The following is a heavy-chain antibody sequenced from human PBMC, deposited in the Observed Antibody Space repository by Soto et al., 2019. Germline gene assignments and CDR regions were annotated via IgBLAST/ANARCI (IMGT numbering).Heavy chain of an antibody. V-gene: IGHV4-30-4*01. Sequence: QVQLQESGPGLVKPSQTLSLTCTVSGGSISSGDYYWCWIRQPPGKGLEWIGYVYYTGSTYYNPSLKSRVTISVDTSKNQFSLRLNSVTAADTAAYYCARESLGYCSGGNCYISVFDPWGQGTLVIVSS. D-gene: IGHD2-15*01. CDR3: ARESLGYCSGGNCYISVFDP. CDR1: GGSISSGDYY. J-gene: IGHJ5*02. CDR2: VYYTGST.